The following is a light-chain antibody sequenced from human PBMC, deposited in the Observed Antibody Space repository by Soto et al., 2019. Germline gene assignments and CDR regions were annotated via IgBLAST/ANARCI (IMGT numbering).Light chain of an antibody. CDR1: YSNIGSHP. CDR3: AAWDDSLNGPV. CDR2: RNN. J-gene: IGLJ2*01. V-gene: IGLV1-44*01. Sequence: QSLLTQPPSASGTPGQRVTISCSGAYSNIGSHPVNWYQHLPGTAPKLLIYRNNQRPSGVPDRFSGSMAGTSASLAISGLQSEDEADYYCAAWDDSLNGPVFGGGTKLTVL.